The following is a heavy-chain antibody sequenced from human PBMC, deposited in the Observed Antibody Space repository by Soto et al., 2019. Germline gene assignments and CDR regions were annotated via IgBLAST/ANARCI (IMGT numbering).Heavy chain of an antibody. J-gene: IGHJ4*02. D-gene: IGHD3-22*01. CDR2: IEQDGSDK. CDR1: GFRFSQFY. CDR3: TTDNFDY. V-gene: IGHV3-7*01. Sequence: GGSLRLSCAASGFRFSQFYMSWVRQAPVTGLEWVANIEQDGSDKNYVGSVMGRFTISRDNAKNSLYLQMNSLRAEDTAIYYCTTDNFDYWGQGTLVTVSS.